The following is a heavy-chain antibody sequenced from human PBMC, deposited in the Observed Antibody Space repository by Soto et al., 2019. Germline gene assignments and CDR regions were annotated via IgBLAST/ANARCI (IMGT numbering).Heavy chain of an antibody. J-gene: IGHJ5*02. D-gene: IGHD6-19*01. V-gene: IGHV1-69*05. CDR1: GGTFSSYA. Sequence: SVKVSCKASGGTFSSYAISWVRQAPGQGLEWMGGIIPIFGTANYAQKFQGRVTMTRDTSISTAYMELSRLRSDDTAVYYCARWYSSGWYFFDPWGQGTLVTVSS. CDR3: ARWYSSGWYFFDP. CDR2: IIPIFGTA.